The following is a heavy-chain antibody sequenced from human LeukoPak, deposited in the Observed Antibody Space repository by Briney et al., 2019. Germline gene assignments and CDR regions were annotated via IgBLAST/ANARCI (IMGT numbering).Heavy chain of an antibody. CDR1: GGSISNYY. D-gene: IGHD6-6*01. CDR2: IYYSGST. V-gene: IGHV4-59*01. Sequence: PSETLSLTCTVSGGSISNYYWSWIRQPPGKGLEWIGYIYYSGSTKYNPSLKSRVTISVDTSKNQFSLRLSSVTAADTAVYYCARVGSSEWFDPWGQGTLVTVSS. CDR3: ARVGSSEWFDP. J-gene: IGHJ5*02.